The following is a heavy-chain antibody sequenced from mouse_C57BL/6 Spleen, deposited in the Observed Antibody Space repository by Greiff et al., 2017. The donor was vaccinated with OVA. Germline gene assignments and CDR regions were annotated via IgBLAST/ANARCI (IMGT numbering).Heavy chain of an antibody. CDR1: GYTFTDYY. V-gene: IGHV1-76*01. CDR2: IYPGSGNT. J-gene: IGHJ2*01. CDR3: AREGLLLWFDY. Sequence: VQRVESGAELVRPGASVKLSCKASGYTFTDYYINWVKQRPGQGLEWIARIYPGSGNTYYNEKFKGKATLTAEKSSSTAYMQLSSLTSEDSAVYFCAREGLLLWFDYWGQGTTLTVSS. D-gene: IGHD2-1*01.